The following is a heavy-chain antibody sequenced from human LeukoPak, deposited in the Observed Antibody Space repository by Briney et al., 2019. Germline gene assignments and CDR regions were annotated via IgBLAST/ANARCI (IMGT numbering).Heavy chain of an antibody. CDR2: LSDSGGST. CDR3: AKVPIPRIAAAGMGHFDY. D-gene: IGHD6-13*01. V-gene: IGHV3-23*01. CDR1: GFTFSSYA. Sequence: GSLRLSCAASGFTFSSYAMSWVRQAPGKGLEWVSALSDSGGSTYYANSVKGRFTISRDKSKNTLYLEMNSLRAEDTAVYYCAKVPIPRIAAAGMGHFDYWGQGTLVTVSS. J-gene: IGHJ4*02.